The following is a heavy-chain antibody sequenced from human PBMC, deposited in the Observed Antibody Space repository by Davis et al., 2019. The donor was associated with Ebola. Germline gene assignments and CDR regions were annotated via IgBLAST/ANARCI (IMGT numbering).Heavy chain of an antibody. V-gene: IGHV1-18*01. J-gene: IGHJ4*02. CDR2: ISAYNGHT. CDR1: GYTFNSHG. D-gene: IGHD6-19*01. CDR3: ARGRNGGWDFDY. Sequence: ASVKVSCKASGYTFNSHGISWVRQAPGQGLEWMAWISAYNGHTNYAQKFQGRLTLTTDTSTSTVYMEMRSLTSDDTAEYYCARGRNGGWDFDYWGQGTRVTVSS.